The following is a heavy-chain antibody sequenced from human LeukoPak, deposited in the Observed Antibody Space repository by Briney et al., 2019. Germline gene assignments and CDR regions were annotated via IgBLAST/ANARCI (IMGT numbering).Heavy chain of an antibody. Sequence: SETLSLTCTVSGGSISSGGHYWSWIRQPPGKGLEWIGYIYHSGSTYYNPSLKSRVTISVDRSKNQFSLKLSSVTAADTAVYYCARGRGQQLVDEYWGQGTLVTVSS. D-gene: IGHD6-13*01. J-gene: IGHJ4*02. CDR2: IYHSGST. CDR3: ARGRGQQLVDEY. CDR1: GGSISSGGHY. V-gene: IGHV4-30-2*01.